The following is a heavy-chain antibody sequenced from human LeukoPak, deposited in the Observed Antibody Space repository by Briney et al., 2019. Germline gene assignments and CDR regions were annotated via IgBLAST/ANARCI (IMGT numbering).Heavy chain of an antibody. Sequence: SKTLSLTCTVSGGSISSYYWSWIRQPAGKGLEWIGRIYTSGSTNYNPSLKSRVTMSVDTSKNQFSLKLSSVTAADTAVYYCASPYDFWSGYYLWGQGTLVTVSS. CDR2: IYTSGST. V-gene: IGHV4-4*07. D-gene: IGHD3-3*01. J-gene: IGHJ4*02. CDR3: ASPYDFWSGYYL. CDR1: GGSISSYY.